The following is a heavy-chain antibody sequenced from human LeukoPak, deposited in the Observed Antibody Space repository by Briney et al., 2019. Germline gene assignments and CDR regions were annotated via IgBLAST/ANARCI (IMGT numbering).Heavy chain of an antibody. CDR2: IYYSGNT. J-gene: IGHJ4*02. CDR3: AREEATITFDY. CDR1: GGSIRSYY. V-gene: IGHV4-59*01. Sequence: SETLSLTCTVSGGSIRSYYWSWIRQPPGKGLEWIGYIYYSGNTNYNPSLKSRLTISIDTSKNQFSLKLSSVTAADTAVYYCAREEATITFDYWGQGTLVTVSS. D-gene: IGHD5-24*01.